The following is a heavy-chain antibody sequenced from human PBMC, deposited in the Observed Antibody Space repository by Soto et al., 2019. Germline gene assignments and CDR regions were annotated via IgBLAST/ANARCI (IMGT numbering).Heavy chain of an antibody. CDR3: ARVMIGTSRHTDSDY. CDR1: GASISSRDYY. D-gene: IGHD2-8*01. Sequence: PSETLSLTCTVSGASISSRDYYWGWIRQTPGKGLEWIGNIDYNGVTYYNPSPKSRVTVSKDTSKNQFSLKVASVTAADTAIYYCARVMIGTSRHTDSDYWGQGTQVTVYS. V-gene: IGHV4-39*01. J-gene: IGHJ4*02. CDR2: IDYNGVT.